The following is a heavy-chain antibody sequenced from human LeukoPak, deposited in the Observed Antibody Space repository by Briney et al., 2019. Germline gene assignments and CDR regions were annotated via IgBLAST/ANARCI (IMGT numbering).Heavy chain of an antibody. Sequence: SETLSLTCTVSGGSISSYYWSWIRQPPGKGLEWIGYIYYSGSTNYNPSLKSRVTISVDTSKNQFSLKLSSVTAADTAVYYCARGGGWYSRGRGMDVWGQGTTVTVSS. V-gene: IGHV4-59*12. CDR3: ARGGGWYSRGRGMDV. CDR2: IYYSGST. D-gene: IGHD2-15*01. CDR1: GGSISSYY. J-gene: IGHJ6*02.